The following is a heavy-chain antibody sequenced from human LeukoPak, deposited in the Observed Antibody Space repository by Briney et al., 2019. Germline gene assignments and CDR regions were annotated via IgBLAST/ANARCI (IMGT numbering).Heavy chain of an antibody. J-gene: IGHJ4*02. D-gene: IGHD3-22*01. Sequence: PGGSLRLSCAASGFTFSNYWMSWVRQAPGKGLEWVGRIKSKTDGETADYAAPVKGRFIISRDDSKNTLYLQMNSLKTEDTAIYYCTTYYDNSGYGDYWGQGTLVTVSS. CDR1: GFTFSNYW. CDR3: TTYYDNSGYGDY. V-gene: IGHV3-15*01. CDR2: IKSKTDGETA.